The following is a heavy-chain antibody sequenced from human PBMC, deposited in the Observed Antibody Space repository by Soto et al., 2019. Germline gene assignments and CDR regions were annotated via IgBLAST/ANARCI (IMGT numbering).Heavy chain of an antibody. CDR1: GGSISSYY. Sequence: SETLSLTCTVSGGSISSYYWSWIRQPPGKGLEWIGYIYYSGSTNYNPSLKSRVTISVDTSKNQFSLKLSSVTAADTAVYYCARDENEEAFDIWGQGTMVTVSS. CDR3: ARDENEEAFDI. V-gene: IGHV4-59*01. CDR2: IYYSGST. J-gene: IGHJ3*02.